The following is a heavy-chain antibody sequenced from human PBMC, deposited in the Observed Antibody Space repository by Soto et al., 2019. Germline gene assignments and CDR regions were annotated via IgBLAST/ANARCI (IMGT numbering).Heavy chain of an antibody. D-gene: IGHD3-16*01. CDR3: AKDYPLWDAFDI. Sequence: EVQLLESGGGLVQHGGSLRLSCTASGFTFSSYAMSWVRQAPGKGLEWVSAISGSGGSTYYADSVKGRFTISRDNSKNTLYLQMNSLRAEDTAVYYCAKDYPLWDAFDIWGQGTMVTVSS. CDR2: ISGSGGST. V-gene: IGHV3-23*01. J-gene: IGHJ3*02. CDR1: GFTFSSYA.